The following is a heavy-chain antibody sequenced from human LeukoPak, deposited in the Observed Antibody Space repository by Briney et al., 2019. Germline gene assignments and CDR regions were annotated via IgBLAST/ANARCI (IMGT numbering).Heavy chain of an antibody. Sequence: SETLSLTCTVSGGSISSSSFYWGWIRQPPGKGLEWIGSIYYSGSTYYNPSLKSRVTISVDTSKNEFSLRLSSVTAADTAVYYCARLVRDGYNYRYFDYWGQGTLVTVSS. CDR3: ARLVRDGYNYRYFDY. V-gene: IGHV4-39*07. D-gene: IGHD5-24*01. J-gene: IGHJ4*02. CDR2: IYYSGST. CDR1: GGSISSSSFY.